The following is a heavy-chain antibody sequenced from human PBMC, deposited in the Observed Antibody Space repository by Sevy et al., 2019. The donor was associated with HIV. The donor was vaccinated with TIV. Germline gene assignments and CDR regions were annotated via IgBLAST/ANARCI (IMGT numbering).Heavy chain of an antibody. CDR3: AREDSNGVCYSH. CDR1: GITFTIYI. J-gene: IGHJ4*02. D-gene: IGHD2-8*01. CDR2: ISSSSSYI. Sequence: GGSLRLSCAASGITFTIYIMNWVRQAPGKGLEWVSFISSSSSYIYYADSVKGRFTISRDNAKSSLYLQMNSLRAEDTAVYYCAREDSNGVCYSHWGQGTLVTVSS. V-gene: IGHV3-21*01.